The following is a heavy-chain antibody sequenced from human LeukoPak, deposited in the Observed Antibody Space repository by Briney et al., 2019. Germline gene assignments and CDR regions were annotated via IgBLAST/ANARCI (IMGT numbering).Heavy chain of an antibody. V-gene: IGHV1-18*01. D-gene: IGHD3-22*01. CDR1: GYTFSSHG. J-gene: IGHJ4*02. CDR3: ARDCRHSSYSYDNRGFSD. Sequence: ASVKVSCKTSGYTFSSHGVSWVRQAPGQGLEWMGWVSAYNGKTEYAQKFQGRVAMSTDTSTSTAFMDLRSLRSDDTAVYYCARDCRHSSYSYDNRGFSDWGQGTLVTVSS. CDR2: VSAYNGKT.